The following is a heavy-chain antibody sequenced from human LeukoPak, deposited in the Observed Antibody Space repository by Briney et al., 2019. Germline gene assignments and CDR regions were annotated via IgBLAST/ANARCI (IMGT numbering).Heavy chain of an antibody. D-gene: IGHD1-26*01. Sequence: GGSLRLPCAPSGFTFSSYGMHWVRQAPGKGLEWVAVISYDGSNKYYADSVKGRFTISRDNSKNTLYLQMNGLRAEDTAVYYCAKVTEWELSYGMDVWGQGTTVTVA. V-gene: IGHV3-30*18. CDR1: GFTFSSYG. J-gene: IGHJ6*01. CDR2: ISYDGSNK. CDR3: AKVTEWELSYGMDV.